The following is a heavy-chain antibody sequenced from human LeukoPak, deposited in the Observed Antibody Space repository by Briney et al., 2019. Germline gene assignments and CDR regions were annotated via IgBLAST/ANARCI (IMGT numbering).Heavy chain of an antibody. V-gene: IGHV3-33*06. CDR1: GFTFSRNG. Sequence: PGGSLRLSCAASGFTFSRNGMHWVRQAPGKGLEWVALIWYDGSKKYYADSVKGRLTISRDNSKNTLYLQMNSLRAEDTAVYYCAKLGRCSSTSCYMGVDYWGQGTLVTVSS. J-gene: IGHJ4*02. CDR3: AKLGRCSSTSCYMGVDY. D-gene: IGHD2-2*02. CDR2: IWYDGSKK.